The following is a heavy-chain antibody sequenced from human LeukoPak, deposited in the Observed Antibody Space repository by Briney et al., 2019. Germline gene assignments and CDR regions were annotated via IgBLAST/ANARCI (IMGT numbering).Heavy chain of an antibody. CDR2: ISTSSSYI. J-gene: IGHJ3*02. D-gene: IGHD1-7*01. Sequence: GGSLRLSCAASGFTFSSYTMNWVRQAPGKGLEWVSSISTSSSYIYYADSVKGRFTISRDNARNSLYLEMNSLRAEDTAVYFCARDSGNYLDAFDIWGQGTMVTVSS. CDR1: GFTFSSYT. V-gene: IGHV3-21*01. CDR3: ARDSGNYLDAFDI.